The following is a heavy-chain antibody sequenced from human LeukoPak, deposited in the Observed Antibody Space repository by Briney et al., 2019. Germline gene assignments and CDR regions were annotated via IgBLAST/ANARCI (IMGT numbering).Heavy chain of an antibody. CDR3: ARDAANSIAGRYDY. D-gene: IGHD6-6*01. Sequence: LTGGALRLSCAASVFAVSSNYMSWVPQAPGKGLEWVSVVYSGDNTYYAASVRGRFTISRDNSKNTLYLRMNSLRPEDRAVYFCARDAANSIAGRYDYWGEGSMV. CDR2: VYSGDNT. CDR1: VFAVSSNY. V-gene: IGHV3-53*01. J-gene: IGHJ4*02.